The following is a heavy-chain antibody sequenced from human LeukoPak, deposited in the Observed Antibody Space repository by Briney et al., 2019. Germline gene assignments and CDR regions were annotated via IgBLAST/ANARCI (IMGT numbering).Heavy chain of an antibody. Sequence: GGSLRLSCAASGFTFSSYSMNWVRRAPGKGLEWVSYISSSSSTIYYADSVKGRFTISRDNSKNTLYLQVNSLRAEDTAVYYCARDRMVRHFDYWGQGTLVIVSS. CDR3: ARDRMVRHFDY. CDR1: GFTFSSYS. V-gene: IGHV3-48*01. D-gene: IGHD3-10*01. CDR2: ISSSSSTI. J-gene: IGHJ4*02.